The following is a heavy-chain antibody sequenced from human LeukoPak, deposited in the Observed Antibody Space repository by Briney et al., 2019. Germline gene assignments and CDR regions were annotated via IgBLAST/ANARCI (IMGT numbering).Heavy chain of an antibody. Sequence: GESLKISCQGSGYTFSNYWIGWVRQMPGKGLEWMGIIYPGDSDTRYSPSFQGQVTISADKSISTAYLQWSSLKASDTAMYYCARLNLLGYCSGGSCRGWAFDIWGQGTMVTVSS. V-gene: IGHV5-51*01. D-gene: IGHD2-15*01. CDR1: GYTFSNYW. J-gene: IGHJ3*02. CDR2: IYPGDSDT. CDR3: ARLNLLGYCSGGSCRGWAFDI.